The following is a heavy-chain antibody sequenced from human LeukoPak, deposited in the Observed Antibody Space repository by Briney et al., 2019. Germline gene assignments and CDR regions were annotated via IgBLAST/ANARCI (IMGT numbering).Heavy chain of an antibody. D-gene: IGHD6-19*01. CDR2: VYHSGST. CDR3: ARQGRGGSGWLSFDY. J-gene: IGHJ4*02. Sequence: PSETLSLTCTVSGGSISSSSYYWGWIRQPPGKGLEWIGNVYHSGSTYYNPSLKSRVTISVDMSKNHFSLELTSVTAADTAVYYCARQGRGGSGWLSFDYWGQGILVTVSS. V-gene: IGHV4-39*01. CDR1: GGSISSSSYY.